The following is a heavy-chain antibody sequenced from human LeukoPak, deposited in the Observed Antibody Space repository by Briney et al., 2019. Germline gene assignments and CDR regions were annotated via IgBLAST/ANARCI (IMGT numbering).Heavy chain of an antibody. V-gene: IGHV3-30*04. CDR2: ISDDGSKK. D-gene: IGHD4-23*01. Sequence: GGSLRLSCAASGFIFSRYAMHWVRQAPGKGLEWVTIISDDGSKKYYVDSVKGRFTISRDNSKNTLYLQMNSLRVGDTAVYFCTRGVYGGSVDYWGQGILVTVSS. J-gene: IGHJ4*02. CDR3: TRGVYGGSVDY. CDR1: GFIFSRYA.